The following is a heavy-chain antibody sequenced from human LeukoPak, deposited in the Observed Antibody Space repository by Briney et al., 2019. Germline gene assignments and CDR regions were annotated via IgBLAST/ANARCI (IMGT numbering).Heavy chain of an antibody. D-gene: IGHD5-18*01. CDR2: IYYSGST. V-gene: IGHV4-59*06. J-gene: IGHJ3*02. CDR3: AREDTAMVTAAFDI. Sequence: PSEILSLTCTVSGGSISSHYWSWIRQPPGKGLEWIGYIYYSGSTYYNPSLKSRVTISVDTSKNQFSLKLSSVTAADTAVYYCAREDTAMVTAAFDIWGQGTMVTVSS. CDR1: GGSISSHY.